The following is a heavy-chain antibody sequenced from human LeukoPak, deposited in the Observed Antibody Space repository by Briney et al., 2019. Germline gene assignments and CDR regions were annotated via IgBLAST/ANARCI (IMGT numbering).Heavy chain of an antibody. CDR2: IIPIFGTA. CDR3: ARLGAPSGWWGTFDY. D-gene: IGHD6-19*01. Sequence: SVKVSCKASGGTFSSYAISWVRQAPGQGLEWMGGIIPIFGTANYAQKFQGRVTITADESTSTAYMELSSLRSEDTAVYYCARLGAPSGWWGTFDYWGQGTLVTVSS. CDR1: GGTFSSYA. V-gene: IGHV1-69*01. J-gene: IGHJ4*02.